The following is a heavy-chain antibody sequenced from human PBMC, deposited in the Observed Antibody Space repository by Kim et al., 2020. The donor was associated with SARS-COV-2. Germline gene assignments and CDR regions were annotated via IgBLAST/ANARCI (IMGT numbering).Heavy chain of an antibody. V-gene: IGHV1-2*06. D-gene: IGHD3-9*01. CDR2: INPNSGGT. CDR1: GYTFTCYY. J-gene: IGHJ4*02. CDR3: AAGILLTGMGVDY. Sequence: ASVKVSCKASGYTFTCYYMHWVRQAPGQGLEWMGRINPNSGGTNYAQQFQGRVTMTRDTSISTAYMELSRLRSDDAAVYYCAAGILLTGMGVDYWGQGTLVTVSS.